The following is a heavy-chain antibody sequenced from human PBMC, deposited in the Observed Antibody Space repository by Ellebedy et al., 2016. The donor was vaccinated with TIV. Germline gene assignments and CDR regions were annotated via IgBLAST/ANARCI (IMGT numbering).Heavy chain of an antibody. CDR3: ARASVLFDY. CDR2: ISSSSSYI. CDR1: GFTFSSYS. J-gene: IGHJ4*02. V-gene: IGHV3-21*01. D-gene: IGHD1-1*01. Sequence: GESLKISXAASGFTFSSYSMNWVRQAPGKGLEWVSSISSSSSYIYYADSVKGRFTISRDNAKNSLYLQMNSLRAEDTAVYYCARASVLFDYWGQGTLVTVSS.